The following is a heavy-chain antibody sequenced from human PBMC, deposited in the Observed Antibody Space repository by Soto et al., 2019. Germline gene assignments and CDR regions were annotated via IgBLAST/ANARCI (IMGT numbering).Heavy chain of an antibody. CDR3: AREAPGIRFGEFSGLFNY. CDR2: ISSSSSYI. D-gene: IGHD3-10*01. Sequence: GGSLRLSCAASGFTFSSYSMNFVGQAPGKGLEWVSSISSSSSYIYYADSVKGRFTISRDNAKNSLYLQMNSLRAEDTAVYYCAREAPGIRFGEFSGLFNYWGQGTLVTVSS. V-gene: IGHV3-21*01. CDR1: GFTFSSYS. J-gene: IGHJ4*02.